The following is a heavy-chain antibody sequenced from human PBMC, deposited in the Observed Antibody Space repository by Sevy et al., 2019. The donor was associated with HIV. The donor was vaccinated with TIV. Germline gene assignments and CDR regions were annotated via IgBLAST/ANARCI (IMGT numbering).Heavy chain of an antibody. V-gene: IGHV3-23*01. D-gene: IGHD3-16*01. CDR3: AKETQGGYFDY. Sequence: GGSLRLSCTASGFTFNTYAMSWVRKAPGKGLEWVAAISGSGGSTYYADSVKGRFTISRDNSKDTLYLQMNSLRAEDTAVYYCAKETQGGYFDYWGQGTLVTVSS. CDR2: ISGSGGST. J-gene: IGHJ4*02. CDR1: GFTFNTYA.